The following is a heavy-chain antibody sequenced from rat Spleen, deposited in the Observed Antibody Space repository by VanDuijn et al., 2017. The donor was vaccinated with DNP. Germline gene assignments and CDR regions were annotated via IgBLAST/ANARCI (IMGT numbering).Heavy chain of an antibody. Sequence: EVHLVESGGRLVQPGSFLIVSCVASGFTFRDYVMHWFRQAPENGKEWLAFINSDSSNIQYTETVEGRFIVSRDNAKNTVDMQLSSLRSEDTAIYYCVRGSLDHWGQGVMVTVTS. CDR2: INSDSSNI. J-gene: IGHJ2*01. V-gene: IGHV5-41*01. CDR1: GFTFRDYV. CDR3: VRGSLDH.